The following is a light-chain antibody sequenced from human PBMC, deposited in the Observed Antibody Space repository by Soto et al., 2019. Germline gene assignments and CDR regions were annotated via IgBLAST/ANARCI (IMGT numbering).Light chain of an antibody. V-gene: IGKV1-33*01. CDR3: QQYLNVPLT. CDR2: AAS. Sequence: DIQMTQSPSSLSASVGDRVTITCRASQSISTYLNWYQQKPGKAPKLLMHAASSLDRGVPSRFSGSGSGTDFTLTISSLRPEDIATYYCQQYLNVPLTFGQGTRLEIK. J-gene: IGKJ5*01. CDR1: QSISTY.